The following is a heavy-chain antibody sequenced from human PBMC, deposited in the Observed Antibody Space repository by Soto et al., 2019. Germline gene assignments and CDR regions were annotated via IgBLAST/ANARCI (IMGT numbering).Heavy chain of an antibody. V-gene: IGHV1-46*03. D-gene: IGHD2-15*01. CDR3: TRLSCTGGSWYSIDS. J-gene: IGHJ4*02. Sequence: QVQLVQSGAEVKKPGASVKVSCKASGYTFTSYYMHWVRQAPGQGLEWMGIINPSNSTTYAQKFQGRVVMTRDTSTSAVYMELSSLRSEDTAVYYCTRLSCTGGSWYSIDSWGQGTLVTVSS. CDR1: GYTFTSYY. CDR2: INPSNST.